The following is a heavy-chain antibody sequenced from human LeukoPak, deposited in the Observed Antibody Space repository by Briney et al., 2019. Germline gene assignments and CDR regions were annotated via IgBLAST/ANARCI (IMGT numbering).Heavy chain of an antibody. J-gene: IGHJ6*03. Sequence: SETLSLTCSVSGYSISSGYYWDWIRQPPGKGLEWIGYIYYSGSTNYNPSLKSRVTISVDTSKNQFSLKLSSVTAADTAVYYCARGGGMGHYYYYMDVWGKGTTVTISS. CDR2: IYYSGST. CDR1: GYSISSGYY. D-gene: IGHD5-24*01. CDR3: ARGGGMGHYYYYMDV. V-gene: IGHV4-61*01.